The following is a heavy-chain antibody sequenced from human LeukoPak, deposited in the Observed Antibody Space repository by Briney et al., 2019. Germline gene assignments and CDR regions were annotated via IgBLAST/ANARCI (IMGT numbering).Heavy chain of an antibody. CDR1: GYSFTSYW. D-gene: IGHD5-18*01. CDR3: GRGGAMVNPDYYYGMDV. Sequence: GEPLKISCKGSGYSFTSYWIGWVRQMPGKGLEWMGIIYPGDSDTRYSPSFQGQVTISADKSISTAYLQWSSLKASDTAMYYCGRGGAMVNPDYYYGMDVWGQGTTVTVSS. CDR2: IYPGDSDT. J-gene: IGHJ6*02. V-gene: IGHV5-51*01.